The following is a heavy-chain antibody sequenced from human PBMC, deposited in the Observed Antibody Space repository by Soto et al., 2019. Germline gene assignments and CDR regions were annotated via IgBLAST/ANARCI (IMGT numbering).Heavy chain of an antibody. Sequence: LRLSCAASGFTFSRYSMNWVRQAPGKGLEWVSSISSSSSYTYYVDSVKGRFTISRDNAKNSLYLQMNSLRAEDTAVYYCARDRLVAATSAPPYYYFGMDVWGQGTTVTVSS. V-gene: IGHV3-21*01. J-gene: IGHJ6*02. CDR3: ARDRLVAATSAPPYYYFGMDV. D-gene: IGHD2-15*01. CDR2: ISSSSSYT. CDR1: GFTFSRYS.